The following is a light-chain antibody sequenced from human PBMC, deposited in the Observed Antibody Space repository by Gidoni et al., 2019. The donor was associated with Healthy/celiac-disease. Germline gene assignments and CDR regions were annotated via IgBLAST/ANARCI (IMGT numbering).Light chain of an antibody. V-gene: IGKV3-11*01. CDR3: QQRSNWPPDLT. J-gene: IGKJ4*01. CDR2: DAS. CDR1: QSVSSY. Sequence: EIVMPQSPATLSLSPGERATLSCMASQSVSSYLAWYQQKPGQAPRLLIYDASNRATGIPARFRGSGSGTDFTLTISSLEPEDFAVYYCQQRSNWPPDLTFGGGTKVEIK.